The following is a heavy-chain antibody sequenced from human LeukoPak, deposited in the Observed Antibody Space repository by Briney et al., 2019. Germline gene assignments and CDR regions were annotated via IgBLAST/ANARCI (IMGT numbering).Heavy chain of an antibody. CDR3: ARVSGSGWPYDFDC. CDR1: GYTFTGYY. CDR2: INPNSGGA. J-gene: IGHJ4*02. D-gene: IGHD6-19*01. V-gene: IGHV1-2*02. Sequence: ASVKVSCKASGYTFTGYYMHWVRQAPGQGLEWMGWINPNSGGANYAQKFQGRVTMTRDTSISTAYMELSRLRSDDTAVYYCARVSGSGWPYDFDCWGQGTLVTVPS.